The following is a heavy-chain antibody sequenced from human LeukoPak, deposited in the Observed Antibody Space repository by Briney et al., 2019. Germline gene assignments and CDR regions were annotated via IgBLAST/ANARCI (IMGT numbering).Heavy chain of an antibody. CDR2: ISAYNGET. CDR3: ARDRNGDYGDY. CDR1: GYTYTTDG. J-gene: IGHJ4*02. V-gene: IGHV1-18*01. D-gene: IGHD4-17*01. Sequence: RASVKVSCKASGYTYTTDGISWVRQAPGQGLEWMGWISAYNGETYYAQKFQGRVSMTTDTPTSTVYMELRSLRSDDTAVYYCARDRNGDYGDYWGQGSLVTVSS.